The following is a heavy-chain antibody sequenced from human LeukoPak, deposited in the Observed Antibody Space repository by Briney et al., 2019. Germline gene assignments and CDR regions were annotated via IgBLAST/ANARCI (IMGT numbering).Heavy chain of an antibody. Sequence: PGGSLRLSCAASGFTFSSYGMHWVRQAPGKGLEWVAVMSYDGSNKYYADSVKGRFTISRDNSKNTLYLQMNSLRAEDTAVYYCAKDSSGSSDIWGQGTMVTVSS. CDR3: AKDSSGSSDI. D-gene: IGHD6-19*01. CDR2: MSYDGSNK. J-gene: IGHJ3*02. V-gene: IGHV3-30*18. CDR1: GFTFSSYG.